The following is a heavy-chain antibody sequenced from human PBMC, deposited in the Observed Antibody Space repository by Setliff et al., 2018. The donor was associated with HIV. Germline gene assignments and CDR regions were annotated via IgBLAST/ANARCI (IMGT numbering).Heavy chain of an antibody. J-gene: IGHJ3*01. CDR3: ARAKTTGSFFDKIHAAFNV. Sequence: SETLSLTCAAFGDSFKSGYYWGWVRQPPRKTLQWLGSVFYRGGAYYNPSLKTRLAMSLDTSKNQFSLNLTSVTAADTAVYFCARAKTTGSFFDKIHAAFNVWGPGTLVTVSS. CDR1: GDSFKSGYY. CDR2: VFYRGGA. D-gene: IGHD4-17*01. V-gene: IGHV4-38-2*01.